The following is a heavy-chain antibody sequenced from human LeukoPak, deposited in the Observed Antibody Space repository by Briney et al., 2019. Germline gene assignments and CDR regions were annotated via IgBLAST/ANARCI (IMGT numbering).Heavy chain of an antibody. V-gene: IGHV1-2*02. J-gene: IGHJ6*03. CDR1: GYIFTGYY. CDR3: ARGGMSYDFWSGYPDYYYYYMDV. D-gene: IGHD3-3*01. CDR2: INPNSGDT. Sequence: ASVKVSCKASGYIFTGYYMHWVRQAPGQGLEWMGWINPNSGDTNYAQKFQGRVTMTRDTSTSTAYMELRSLRSDDTAVYYCARGGMSYDFWSGYPDYYYYYMDVWGKGTTVTVSS.